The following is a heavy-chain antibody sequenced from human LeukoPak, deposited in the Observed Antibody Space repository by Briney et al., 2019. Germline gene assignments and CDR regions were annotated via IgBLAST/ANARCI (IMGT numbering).Heavy chain of an antibody. J-gene: IGHJ6*03. CDR2: IYTSGST. CDR1: GGSISSGSYY. CDR3: ARDRRGYDRNSYYYYYMDV. D-gene: IGHD5-12*01. Sequence: PSQTLSLTCTVSGGSISSGSYYWSWIRQPAGKGLEWIGRIYTSGSTNYNPSLKSRVTISVDTSKNQFSPKLSSVTAADTAVYYCARDRRGYDRNSYYYYYMDVWGKGTTVTVSS. V-gene: IGHV4-61*02.